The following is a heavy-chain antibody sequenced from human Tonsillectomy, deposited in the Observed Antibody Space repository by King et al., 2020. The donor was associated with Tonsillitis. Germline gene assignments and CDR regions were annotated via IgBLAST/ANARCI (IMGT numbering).Heavy chain of an antibody. Sequence: QLRESGSRLVMPSQTLSLTCTVSGGSISSGTYSWSWIRQPPGKGLEWIGYMFYSGSAYYNPSFKSRVTLSVDRPKNQFSLKLKSVTAADTAMYYCARAANDFDWLLNPWFDPWGQGTLVTVSS. V-gene: IGHV4-30-2*01. CDR1: GGSISSGTYS. J-gene: IGHJ5*01. CDR3: ARAANDFDWLLNPWFDP. CDR2: MFYSGSA. D-gene: IGHD3-9*01.